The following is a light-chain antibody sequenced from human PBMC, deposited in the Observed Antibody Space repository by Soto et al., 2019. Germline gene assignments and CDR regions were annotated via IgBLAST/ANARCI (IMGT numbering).Light chain of an antibody. V-gene: IGKV1-5*01. CDR3: QQYNSYPWT. CDR2: DAS. CDR1: HSISSW. Sequence: DIQMTQSPSTLSASVGDRVTITCRASHSISSWLAWYQQKPGKAPKLLIYDASSLESGVPSRFSGSGSGTDFTLTISSLQPDDFATYYCQQYNSYPWTFGQGTKVDIK. J-gene: IGKJ1*01.